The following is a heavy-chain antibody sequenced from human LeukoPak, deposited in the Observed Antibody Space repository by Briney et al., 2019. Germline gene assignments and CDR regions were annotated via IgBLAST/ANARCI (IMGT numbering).Heavy chain of an antibody. Sequence: GSLRLSCAASGFTFSSYAMSWVRQAPGKGLERVSDISGSGGSTYYADSVKGRFTISRDNSKNTLYLQMNSLRAEDTAVYYCAKSGSNSRWYYFDYWGQGTLVTVSS. J-gene: IGHJ4*02. CDR2: ISGSGGST. V-gene: IGHV3-23*01. CDR1: GFTFSSYA. D-gene: IGHD2-15*01. CDR3: AKSGSNSRWYYFDY.